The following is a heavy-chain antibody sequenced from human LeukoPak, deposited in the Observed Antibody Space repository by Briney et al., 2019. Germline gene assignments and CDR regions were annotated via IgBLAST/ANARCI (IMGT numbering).Heavy chain of an antibody. CDR1: GFTFSSYS. D-gene: IGHD6-6*01. J-gene: IGHJ4*02. V-gene: IGHV3-21*01. Sequence: GGSLRPSCAASGFTFSSYSMNWVRQAPGKGLEWVSSISSSSSYIYYADSVKGRFTISRDNAKNSLYLQMSSLRAEDTAVYYCARGDSSSFLFDYWGQGTLVTVSS. CDR2: ISSSSSYI. CDR3: ARGDSSSFLFDY.